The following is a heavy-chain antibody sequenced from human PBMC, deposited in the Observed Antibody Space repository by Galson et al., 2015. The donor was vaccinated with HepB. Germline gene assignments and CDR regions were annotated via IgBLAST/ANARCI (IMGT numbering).Heavy chain of an antibody. J-gene: IGHJ4*02. CDR2: IYSGGDT. Sequence: SLRLSCAASGFIVSSNYVSWVRQAPGKGLEWVSIIYSGGDTYYADSVKGRFTISRDNSKNTVYLQMNSLRAEDTAMYYCAKGYSKSWYSGLGYWGQGTLVTVPS. CDR3: AKGYSKSWYSGLGY. D-gene: IGHD5-12*01. CDR1: GFIVSSNY. V-gene: IGHV3-53*01.